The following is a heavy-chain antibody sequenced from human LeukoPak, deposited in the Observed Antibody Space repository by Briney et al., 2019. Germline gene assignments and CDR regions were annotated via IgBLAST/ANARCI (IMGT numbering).Heavy chain of an antibody. J-gene: IGHJ3*02. CDR2: INHSGST. D-gene: IGHD6-13*01. V-gene: IGHV4-34*01. CDR1: GGSFSGYY. Sequence: PSETLSLTCAVYGGSFSGYYWSWIRQPPGKGLEWIGEINHSGSTNYNPSLKSRVTISVDTSKNQFSLKLSSVTAADTAVYYCARPETHIAAARDAFDIWDQGTMVTVSS. CDR3: ARPETHIAAARDAFDI.